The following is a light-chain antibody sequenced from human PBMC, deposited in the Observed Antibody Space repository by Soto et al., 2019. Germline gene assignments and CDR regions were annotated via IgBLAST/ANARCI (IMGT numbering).Light chain of an antibody. CDR2: GNT. V-gene: IGLV1-40*01. J-gene: IGLJ1*01. Sequence: QSVLTQPPSVSGAPGQRVIISCTGGSSNIGADYEVHWYQQLPGTDPKLLIYGNTNRPSGVPDRCSGSKSGSSASLAITGLQAEDEAEYYCQSYDNTLKGCVFGTGTKLTVL. CDR1: SSNIGADYE. CDR3: QSYDNTLKGCV.